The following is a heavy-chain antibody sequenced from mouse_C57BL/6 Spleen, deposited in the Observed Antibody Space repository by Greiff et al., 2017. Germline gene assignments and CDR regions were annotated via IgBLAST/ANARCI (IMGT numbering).Heavy chain of an antibody. D-gene: IGHD1-1*01. J-gene: IGHJ3*01. CDR2: IRSKSNNYAT. CDR3: VRGSGKTY. Sequence: VQLKQSGGGLVQPKGSLKLSCAASGFSFNTYAMNWVRQAPGKGLEWVARIRSKSNNYATYYADSVKDRFTISRDDSESMLYLQMNNLKTEDTAMYYCVRGSGKTYWGQGTLVTVSA. V-gene: IGHV10-1*01. CDR1: GFSFNTYA.